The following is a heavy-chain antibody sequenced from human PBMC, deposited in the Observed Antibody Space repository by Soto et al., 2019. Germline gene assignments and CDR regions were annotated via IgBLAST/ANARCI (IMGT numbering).Heavy chain of an antibody. CDR3: TRETVAGITGLDY. D-gene: IGHD1-20*01. CDR1: GFNVGAFA. Sequence: GGSLRLSCAASGFNVGAFAVNWVRQAPGKGLEWVSGISVSDAFIYYADSVRGRFSISGDASENILYLQMNSLRVDDTALYYCTRETVAGITGLDYWGPGTLVTVSS. CDR2: ISVSDAFI. J-gene: IGHJ4*02. V-gene: IGHV3-23*01.